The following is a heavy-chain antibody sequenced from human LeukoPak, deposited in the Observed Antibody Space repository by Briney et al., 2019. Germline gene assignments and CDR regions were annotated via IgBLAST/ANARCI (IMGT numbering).Heavy chain of an antibody. V-gene: IGHV3-11*06. CDR3: ARKARGVFTPMDY. CDR2: ISSSSSYT. J-gene: IGHJ4*02. D-gene: IGHD3-10*01. Sequence: AGGSLRLSCAASGFTFSDYYMSWIRQAPGKGLEWVSYISSSSSYTNYADSVKGRFTISRDNAKSSLYLQMNSLRAEDTAVYYCARKARGVFTPMDYWGQGTLVTVSS. CDR1: GFTFSDYY.